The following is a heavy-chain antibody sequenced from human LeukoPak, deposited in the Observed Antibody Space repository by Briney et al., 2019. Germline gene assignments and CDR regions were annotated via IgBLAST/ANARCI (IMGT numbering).Heavy chain of an antibody. Sequence: SETLSLTCTVCGGSISSYYWSWIRQPPGKGLEWIGYIYYSGSTNYNPSLKSRVTISVDTSKNQFSLNLSSVTAADTAVYYCARDSYYYGSGSYPLDYWGQGTLVTVSS. CDR3: ARDSYYYGSGSYPLDY. V-gene: IGHV4-59*12. J-gene: IGHJ4*02. D-gene: IGHD3-10*01. CDR1: GGSISSYY. CDR2: IYYSGST.